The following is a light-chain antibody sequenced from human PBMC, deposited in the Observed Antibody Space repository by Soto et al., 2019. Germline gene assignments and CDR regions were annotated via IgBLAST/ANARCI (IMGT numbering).Light chain of an antibody. CDR2: GTS. Sequence: ENVLTQSPGTLPLSPGVRATLSCRASQSIGSSYLAWYQQNSGHAPRLSMYGTSSRATGIPDRFSGSGSGTDFTLTIRRQEPEDFAVYYCQQFGSSLLTFGQGTKVEIK. V-gene: IGKV3-20*01. CDR3: QQFGSSLLT. CDR1: QSIGSSY. J-gene: IGKJ1*01.